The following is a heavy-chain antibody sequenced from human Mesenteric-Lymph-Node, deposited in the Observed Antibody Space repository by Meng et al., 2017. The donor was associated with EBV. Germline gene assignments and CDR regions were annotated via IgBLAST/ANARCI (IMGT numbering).Heavy chain of an antibody. V-gene: IGHV4-39*01. D-gene: IGHD6-13*01. Sequence: QLHLQQSGPGLVKPSETLSLTGSVSGGSIRSTNYYWGWIRQPPGKGLEWIGSIYHSGSTYYNPSLKSRVTISVDTSKNQFSLKLNFVTAADTAVYYCARLGYSSSWYATNWFDPWGQGTLVTVSS. J-gene: IGHJ5*02. CDR1: GGSIRSTNYY. CDR2: IYHSGST. CDR3: ARLGYSSSWYATNWFDP.